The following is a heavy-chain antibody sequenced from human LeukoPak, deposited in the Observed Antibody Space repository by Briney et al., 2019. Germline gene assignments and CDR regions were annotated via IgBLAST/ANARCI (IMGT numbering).Heavy chain of an antibody. D-gene: IGHD1-26*01. Sequence: PSETLSLTCAVYGGSFSGYYWSWIRQPPGKGLEWIGEINHSGSTNYNPSLKSRVTISVDTSKNQFSLKLSSVTAADTAVYYCACQRYSGSYWGQGTLVTVSS. CDR2: INHSGST. J-gene: IGHJ4*02. CDR3: ACQRYSGSY. CDR1: GGSFSGYY. V-gene: IGHV4-34*01.